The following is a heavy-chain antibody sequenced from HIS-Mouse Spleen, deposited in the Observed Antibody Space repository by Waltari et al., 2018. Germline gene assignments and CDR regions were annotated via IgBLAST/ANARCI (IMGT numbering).Heavy chain of an antibody. CDR2: INPKVGCT. V-gene: IGHV1-2*02. CDR3: ARAAIGWTPRADP. D-gene: IGHD6-19*01. CDR1: GYTFTAYY. Sequence: QVQLVQSGAEVKKPGASVKVSCKASGYTFTAYYMHWVRQAPGQGLEWMGWINPKVGCTNYEQKWQGRVTMTRYTSNSTAYMVLNRLRSDDTAVYYCARAAIGWTPRADPWGQGTLVTVAS. J-gene: IGHJ5*02.